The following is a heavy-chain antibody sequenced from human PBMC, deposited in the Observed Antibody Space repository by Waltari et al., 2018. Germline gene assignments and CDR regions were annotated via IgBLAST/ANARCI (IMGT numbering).Heavy chain of an antibody. CDR2: VSHSGRP. Sequence: QVQLQESGPGLVQPSETLSLTCAVSRWSISRSYYWAWIRQPPGKGLEWVGTVSHSGRPYNNPALERRFTISLDTSKNQFSLKVSSVTAADTGVYYCARINWNYTGLRSYYYYLDVWGKGTTVTVSS. CDR3: ARINWNYTGLRSYYYYLDV. CDR1: RWSISRSYY. V-gene: IGHV4-38-2*01. J-gene: IGHJ6*03. D-gene: IGHD1-7*01.